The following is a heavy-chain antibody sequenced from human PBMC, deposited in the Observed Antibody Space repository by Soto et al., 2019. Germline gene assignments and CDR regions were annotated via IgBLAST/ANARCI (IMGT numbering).Heavy chain of an antibody. D-gene: IGHD7-27*01. Sequence: QITLKESGPTLVKPTQTLTLTCTFSGFSLSTSGVGVGWIRQPPVKALEWLALIYWDYDKRYSPSLKSRLTINKDTSTNQVVLTMTNMDPVDTATYYCAHSLIPNWGSRGAFDYWGQGTLVTVSS. V-gene: IGHV2-5*02. CDR2: IYWDYDK. CDR3: AHSLIPNWGSRGAFDY. J-gene: IGHJ4*02. CDR1: GFSLSTSGVG.